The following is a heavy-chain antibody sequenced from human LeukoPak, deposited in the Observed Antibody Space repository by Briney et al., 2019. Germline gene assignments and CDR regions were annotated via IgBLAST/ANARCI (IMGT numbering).Heavy chain of an antibody. D-gene: IGHD1-14*01. J-gene: IGHJ4*02. V-gene: IGHV3-23*01. CDR1: GFSFLNDA. CDR2: INAFGSAT. Sequence: PGGSLRQTLAGSGFSFLNDALSWVRQAPGKGLEWVSDINAFGSATYYADSVKGRFTISRDNSNNILYLQMNNLRAEDTALYYCANEKSFTGPAYGWGQGTLVTVSS. CDR3: ANEKSFTGPAYG.